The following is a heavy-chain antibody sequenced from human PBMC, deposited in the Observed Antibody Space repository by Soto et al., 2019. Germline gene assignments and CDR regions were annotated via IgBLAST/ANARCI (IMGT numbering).Heavy chain of an antibody. CDR1: GFTFSSYG. D-gene: IGHD5-18*01. CDR2: IWYDGSNK. J-gene: IGHJ4*02. CDR3: ARDMGGSYGCGYYFDY. Sequence: QVQLVESGGGVVQPGRSLRLSCAASGFTFSSYGMHWVRQAPGKGLEWVAVIWYDGSNKYYADSVKGRFTISRDNSKNTLYLQMNSLRAEDTAVYYCARDMGGSYGCGYYFDYWGQGTLVTVSS. V-gene: IGHV3-33*01.